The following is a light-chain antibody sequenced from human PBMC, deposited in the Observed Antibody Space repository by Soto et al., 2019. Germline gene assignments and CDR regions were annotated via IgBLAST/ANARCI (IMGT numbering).Light chain of an antibody. Sequence: EIQMTQSPSTLSASVGDRVTITSRASQSISSWLAWYQQKPGKAPKLLIYDASSLESGVPSRFSGSGSGTEFTLTISSLQPDDFATYYCQQYNSYSGTFGQRTKADIK. CDR1: QSISSW. J-gene: IGKJ1*01. CDR2: DAS. CDR3: QQYNSYSGT. V-gene: IGKV1-5*01.